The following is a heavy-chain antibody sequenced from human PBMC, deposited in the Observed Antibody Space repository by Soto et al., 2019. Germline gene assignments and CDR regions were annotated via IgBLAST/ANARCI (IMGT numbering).Heavy chain of an antibody. Sequence: PSETLSLTCTVSDGSISNSGYYWGWIRQPPGKGLEWIGSIYYIGSTYYNPSLKSRVTISVDTSKNQFSLKLNSMTAADTALYYCARIFPYSSGHPNYFDYWGQGTLVTVSS. CDR2: IYYIGST. J-gene: IGHJ4*02. CDR3: ARIFPYSSGHPNYFDY. V-gene: IGHV4-39*01. CDR1: DGSISNSGYY. D-gene: IGHD3-22*01.